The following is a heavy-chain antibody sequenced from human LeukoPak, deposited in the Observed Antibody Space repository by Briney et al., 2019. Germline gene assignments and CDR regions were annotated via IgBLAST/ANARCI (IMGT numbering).Heavy chain of an antibody. D-gene: IGHD6-13*01. CDR2: VYNSVST. CDR1: GYSISSGYY. V-gene: IGHV4-38-2*01. J-gene: IGHJ4*02. Sequence: SETLSLTCDVSGYSISSGYYWGWIRPPPGKGLEWIGSVYNSVSTYYNPSLKSRVTISVDTSKNQVSLKLTSVTAADTAVYYCSRNATSSDVIVAPARGYFDYWGQGILVTVSS. CDR3: SRNATSSDVIVAPARGYFDY.